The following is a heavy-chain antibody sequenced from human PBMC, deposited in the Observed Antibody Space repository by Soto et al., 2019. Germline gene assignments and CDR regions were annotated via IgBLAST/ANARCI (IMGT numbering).Heavy chain of an antibody. CDR2: IYHSGST. CDR3: ARDKITGLFDY. Sequence: SETLSLTCAVSGGSISSGGYSWTWIRQPPGKGLEWIGYIYHSGSTYYNPSLKSRVTISVDRSKNQFSLKLSSVTAADTAVYYCARDKITGLFDYWGQGTLVTVSS. V-gene: IGHV4-30-2*01. CDR1: GGSISSGGYS. D-gene: IGHD2-8*02. J-gene: IGHJ4*02.